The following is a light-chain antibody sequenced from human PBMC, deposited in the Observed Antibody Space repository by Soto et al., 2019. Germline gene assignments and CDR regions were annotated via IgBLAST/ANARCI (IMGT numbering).Light chain of an antibody. J-gene: IGLJ2*01. CDR3: QVWDSSSDHVV. CDR2: YDS. V-gene: IGLV3-21*04. CDR1: NIGSKS. Sequence: SYELTQPPSVSGAPGKTARITCWGNNIGSKSVHWYQQKPGQAPVLVIYYDSVRPSGIPERFSGSNSGNTATLTISRVEAGDEADYYCQVWDSSSDHVVFGGGTKLTVL.